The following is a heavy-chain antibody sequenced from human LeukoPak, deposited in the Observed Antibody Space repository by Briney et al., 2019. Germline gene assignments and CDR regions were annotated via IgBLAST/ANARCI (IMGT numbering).Heavy chain of an antibody. Sequence: SETLSLTCAVYGGSFSGYYWSWIRQPPGKGLEWIGEINHSGSTNYNPSLKSRVTISVDTSKNQFSLKLSSVTAADTAVYYCARGTAAYFDYWGQGTLVTVSS. CDR2: INHSGST. V-gene: IGHV4-34*01. J-gene: IGHJ4*02. D-gene: IGHD6-13*01. CDR3: ARGTAAYFDY. CDR1: GGSFSGYY.